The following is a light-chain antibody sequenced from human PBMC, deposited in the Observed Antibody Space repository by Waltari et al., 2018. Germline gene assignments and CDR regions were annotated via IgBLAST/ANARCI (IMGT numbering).Light chain of an antibody. J-gene: IGLJ1*01. CDR2: DDG. CDR3: QVWDSGSDHYV. Sequence: SYVLTQPPSVSVAPGQTARIPCDGNNIGSKTVHWYQQKPGQAPVLVVYDDGDRPSGIPERFSGSNSGNTATLTISRVDAGDEADYYCQVWDSGSDHYVFGTVTKVTVL. V-gene: IGLV3-21*02. CDR1: NIGSKT.